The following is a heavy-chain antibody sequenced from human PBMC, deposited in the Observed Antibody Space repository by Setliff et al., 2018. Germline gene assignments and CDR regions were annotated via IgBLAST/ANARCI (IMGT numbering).Heavy chain of an antibody. CDR1: GYTFTGYY. CDR2: FNPNSGDT. Sequence: ASVKVSCKASGYTFTGYYIHWVRQAPGQGLEWMGRFNPNSGDTNSAQKFQGRVTMTRNTSTSTAYMEVSSLRSDDTAVYYCARGPKDFVVVAAAHRFDLWGQGTLVTSPQ. J-gene: IGHJ4*02. CDR3: ARGPKDFVVVAAAHRFDL. D-gene: IGHD2-2*01. V-gene: IGHV1-2*06.